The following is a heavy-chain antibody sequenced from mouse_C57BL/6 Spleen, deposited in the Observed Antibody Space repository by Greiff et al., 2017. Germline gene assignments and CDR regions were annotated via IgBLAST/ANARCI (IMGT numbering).Heavy chain of an antibody. V-gene: IGHV1-54*01. CDR1: GYAFTNYL. D-gene: IGHD1-1*01. Sequence: QVQLKESGAELVRPGTSVKVSCKASGYAFTNYLIEWVKQRPGQGLEWIGVINPGSGGTNYNEKFKGKATLTADKSSSTAYMQLSSLTSADSAVYFCASPHYYGSTYWYFDVWGTGTTVTVSS. CDR2: INPGSGGT. J-gene: IGHJ1*03. CDR3: ASPHYYGSTYWYFDV.